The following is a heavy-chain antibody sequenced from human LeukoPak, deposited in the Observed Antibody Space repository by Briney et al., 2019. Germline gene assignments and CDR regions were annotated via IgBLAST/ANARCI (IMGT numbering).Heavy chain of an antibody. Sequence: GGSLRLSCAASGFTFSSYAMHWVRQAPGKGLEYVSAISSNGGSTYYANSMKGRFTISRDNSKNTLYLQMGSLRAEDMAVYYCARDVFGLDYWGQGTLVTVSS. V-gene: IGHV3-64*01. CDR3: ARDVFGLDY. CDR1: GFTFSSYA. D-gene: IGHD3-10*01. J-gene: IGHJ4*02. CDR2: ISSNGGST.